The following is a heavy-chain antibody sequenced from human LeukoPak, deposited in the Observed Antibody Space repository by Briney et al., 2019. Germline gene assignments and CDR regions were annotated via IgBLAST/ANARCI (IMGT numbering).Heavy chain of an antibody. V-gene: IGHV4-31*03. CDR2: IYYSGST. Sequence: SETLSLTCTVSGGPISSGGYYWSWIRQHPGKGLEWIGYIYYSGSTYYNPSLKSRVTISVDTSKNYFSLNLSSVTAADTAVYYCANFNFWGSYRPPLVMNVGAKGPRVTVSS. D-gene: IGHD3-16*02. CDR3: ANFNFWGSYRPPLVMNV. J-gene: IGHJ6*04. CDR1: GGPISSGGYY.